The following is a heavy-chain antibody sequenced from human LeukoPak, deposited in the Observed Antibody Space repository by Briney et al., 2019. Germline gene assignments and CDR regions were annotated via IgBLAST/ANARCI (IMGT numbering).Heavy chain of an antibody. CDR1: GFTFSSYA. CDR3: ARDLDSGDRVGYNSEFGY. Sequence: PGGSLRLSCAASGFTFSSYAMSWVRQAPGKGLEWVSAISGSGGSTYYADSVKGRFTISRDNSKNTLYLQMNSLRAEDTAVYYCARDLDSGDRVGYNSEFGYWGQGTLVTVSS. J-gene: IGHJ4*02. V-gene: IGHV3-23*01. D-gene: IGHD5-24*01. CDR2: ISGSGGST.